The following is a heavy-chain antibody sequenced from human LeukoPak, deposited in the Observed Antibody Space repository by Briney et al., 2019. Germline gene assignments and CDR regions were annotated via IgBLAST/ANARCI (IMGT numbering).Heavy chain of an antibody. CDR1: GGSISSYY. CDR3: ARRSARVTTLNYYYYGMDV. V-gene: IGHV4-39*01. Sequence: SETLSLTCTVSGGSISSYYWGWIRQPPGKGLEWIGSIYYSGSTYYNPSLKSRVTISVDTSKNQFSLKLSSVTAADTAVYYCARRSARVTTLNYYYYGMDVWGQGTTVTVSS. J-gene: IGHJ6*02. CDR2: IYYSGST. D-gene: IGHD4-17*01.